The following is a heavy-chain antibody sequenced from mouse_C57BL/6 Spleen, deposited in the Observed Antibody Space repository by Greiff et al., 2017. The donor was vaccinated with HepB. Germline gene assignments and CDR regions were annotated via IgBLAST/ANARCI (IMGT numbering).Heavy chain of an antibody. Sequence: QVQLQQSGPELVKPGASVKISCKASGYAFSSSWMNWVKQRPGKGLEWIGRIYPGDGDTNYNGKFKGKATLTADKSSSTAYMQNSSLTSEDSAVYFCARNYGSSLAWFAYWGQGTLVTVSA. CDR2: IYPGDGDT. CDR1: GYAFSSSW. CDR3: ARNYGSSLAWFAY. J-gene: IGHJ3*01. V-gene: IGHV1-82*01. D-gene: IGHD1-1*01.